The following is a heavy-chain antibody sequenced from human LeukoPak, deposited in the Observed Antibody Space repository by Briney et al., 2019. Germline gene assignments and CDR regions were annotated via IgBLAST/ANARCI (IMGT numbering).Heavy chain of an antibody. V-gene: IGHV1-69*13. J-gene: IGHJ6*03. Sequence: GASAKVSCKASGGTFSSYAISWVRQAPGQGLEWMGGIIPIFGTANYAQKFQGRVTITADESTSTAYMELSSLRSEDTAVYYCARGNNGRYYMDVWGKGTTVTVSS. D-gene: IGHD1/OR15-1a*01. CDR2: IIPIFGTA. CDR1: GGTFSSYA. CDR3: ARGNNGRYYMDV.